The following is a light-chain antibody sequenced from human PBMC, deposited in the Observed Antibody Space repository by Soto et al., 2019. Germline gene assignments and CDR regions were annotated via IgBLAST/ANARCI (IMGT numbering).Light chain of an antibody. CDR1: STDDAGYNF. Sequence: QSALTQPPSASGSPGQSVTISCTGNSTDDAGYNFVSWYQQHPGRAPKLILDEVSKRPSWVPDRFSGSKSDNTASLTDSGLQAEGEEDYYCSSYAAINKLRVGGGTKLTVL. J-gene: IGLJ2*01. CDR2: EVS. CDR3: SSYAAINKLR. V-gene: IGLV2-8*01.